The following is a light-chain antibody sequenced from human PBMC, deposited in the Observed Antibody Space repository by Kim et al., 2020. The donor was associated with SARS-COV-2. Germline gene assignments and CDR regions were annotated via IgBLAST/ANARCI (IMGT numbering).Light chain of an antibody. CDR1: KLGDKY. CDR2: QDS. Sequence: VSPGQTASITSSGDKLGDKYACWYQQKPGQSPVLVIYQDSKRPSGIPERFSGSNSGNTATLTISGTQAMDEADYYCQAWDSSTAGVFGTGTKVTVL. V-gene: IGLV3-1*01. CDR3: QAWDSSTAGV. J-gene: IGLJ1*01.